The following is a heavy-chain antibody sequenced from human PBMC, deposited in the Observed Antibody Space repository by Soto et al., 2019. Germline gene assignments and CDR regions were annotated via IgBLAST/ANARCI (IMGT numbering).Heavy chain of an antibody. Sequence: QVHLVQSGPEVREPGASMKVSCKASGYSFSSYGITWVRQAPGQGLEWMGWISPSTHETNYAQKFQGRVNVTPGTSTNQAFSELGNLKSGGTVRDYRARDWCPQFRPWGRGTLVT. CDR1: GYSFSSYG. CDR2: ISPSTHET. V-gene: IGHV1-18*01. CDR3: ARDWCPQFRP. D-gene: IGHD2-8*02. J-gene: IGHJ5*02.